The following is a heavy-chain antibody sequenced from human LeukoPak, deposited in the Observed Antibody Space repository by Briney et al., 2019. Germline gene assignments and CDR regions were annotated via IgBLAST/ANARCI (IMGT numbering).Heavy chain of an antibody. CDR3: ARALHLGRGFNS. CDR1: GDSVSSNTAA. CDR2: TYYRSQWNS. Sequence: SQTLSPTCAISGDSVSSNTAAWNWIRQSPSRGLEWLGRTYYRSQWNSDYALSVKSRIAINADTSKNQVSLQLNSVTPEDTAVYYCARALHLGRGFNSWGQGTLVTVSS. D-gene: IGHD3-10*01. J-gene: IGHJ4*02. V-gene: IGHV6-1*01.